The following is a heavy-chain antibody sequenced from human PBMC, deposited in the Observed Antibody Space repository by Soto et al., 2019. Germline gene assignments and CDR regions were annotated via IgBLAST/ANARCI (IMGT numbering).Heavy chain of an antibody. V-gene: IGHV4-39*02. J-gene: IGHJ4*02. D-gene: IGHD2-15*01. CDR2: IDYNGVT. CDR1: GVSISSSDYY. Sequence: SETLSLTCSVSGVSISSSDYYWAWIRQPPGKGLEWIGSIDYNGVTYSNPSPKGRVTISKDPSKNKFSLQVTSVTAADTAFYYCGRVLVAATRHTGPDYWGQGTQVTVSS. CDR3: GRVLVAATRHTGPDY.